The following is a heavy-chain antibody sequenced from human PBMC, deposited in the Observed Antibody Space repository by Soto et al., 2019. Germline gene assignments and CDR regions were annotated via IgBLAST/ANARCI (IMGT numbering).Heavy chain of an antibody. CDR3: ARGSIPNSTFLRFDP. Sequence: PSETLSLTCVVSGGSITSGDFSWNWIRQPPGKGLEWIGHIFSDGSAFSNPSLKSRVTISADRSKNQVSLILTSVTAADTAVYYCARGSIPNSTFLRFDPWGQGTLVTVSS. V-gene: IGHV4-30-2*01. CDR1: GGSITSGDFS. CDR2: IFSDGSA. D-gene: IGHD2-2*01. J-gene: IGHJ5*02.